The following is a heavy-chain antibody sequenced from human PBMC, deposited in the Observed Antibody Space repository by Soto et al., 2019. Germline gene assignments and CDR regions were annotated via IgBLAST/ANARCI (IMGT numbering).Heavy chain of an antibody. J-gene: IGHJ6*02. CDR1: GGSIYTYY. CDR2: ISDGGST. Sequence: SETLSLTCNVSGGSIYTYYWNWIRQSPGKGLEWIGYISDGGSTNYNPSLKSRVTISVDTSKKQVSLKLSSVTAADTGIYYCARARITMVREVIKYNMDVWGQGTTVTVSS. D-gene: IGHD3-10*01. CDR3: ARARITMVREVIKYNMDV. V-gene: IGHV4-59*01.